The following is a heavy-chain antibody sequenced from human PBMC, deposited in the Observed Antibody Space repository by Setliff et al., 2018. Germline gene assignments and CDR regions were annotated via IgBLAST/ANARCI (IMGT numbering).Heavy chain of an antibody. J-gene: IGHJ3*02. CDR1: AHTFTSYG. CDR3: ARARREAFDI. V-gene: IGHV1-18*01. CDR2: ISAYNGNT. Sequence: ASVKVSCEASAHTFTSYGISWVRQAPGQGLEWMGWISAYNGNTNYAQKHQGRVTMTTDTSTSTAYMELRSLRSDDTAVYYCARARREAFDIWGQGTMVTVSS.